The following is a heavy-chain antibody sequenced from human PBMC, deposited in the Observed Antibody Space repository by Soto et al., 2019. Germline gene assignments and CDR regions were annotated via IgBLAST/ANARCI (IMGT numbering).Heavy chain of an antibody. D-gene: IGHD3-22*01. CDR3: ARVVEYQYYYDSSGDLVY. CDR2: INPSGGST. CDR1: GYTFTSYY. J-gene: IGHJ4*02. V-gene: IGHV1-46*01. Sequence: ASVKVSRKASGYTFTSYYMHWVRQAPGQGLEWMGIINPSGGSTSYAQKFQGRVTLTRDTSTSTVYMELSSLRSEDTAVYYCARVVEYQYYYDSSGDLVYWGQGTLVTVSS.